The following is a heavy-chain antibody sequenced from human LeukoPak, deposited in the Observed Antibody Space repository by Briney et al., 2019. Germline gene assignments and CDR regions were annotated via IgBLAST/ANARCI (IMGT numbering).Heavy chain of an antibody. V-gene: IGHV5-51*01. Sequence: RGESLKISCKGSGYSFTSYWIGWVRQMPGKGLEWMGIIYPGDSDTRYSPSFQGQVTISADKSISTAYLQWSSLKASDTAMYYCASQLAAAGSYFDYWGQGTLVTVSS. CDR1: GYSFTSYW. D-gene: IGHD6-13*01. J-gene: IGHJ4*02. CDR3: ASQLAAAGSYFDY. CDR2: IYPGDSDT.